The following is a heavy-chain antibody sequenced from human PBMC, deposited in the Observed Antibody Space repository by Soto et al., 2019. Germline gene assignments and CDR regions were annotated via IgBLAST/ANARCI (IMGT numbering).Heavy chain of an antibody. Sequence: QVQLVQSGAEVKKPGASVKVSCKASGYTFTSYGINWVRQAPGQGLEWLGWISAYDGNTNYAQILQGRVSMTTDTSTNTAYMEVRSLRSDDTAVYYCAGGGYYDSSGSRNYYYYGMNVWGQGTTVTVSS. V-gene: IGHV1-18*01. CDR1: GYTFTSYG. D-gene: IGHD3-22*01. CDR2: ISAYDGNT. J-gene: IGHJ6*02. CDR3: AGGGYYDSSGSRNYYYYGMNV.